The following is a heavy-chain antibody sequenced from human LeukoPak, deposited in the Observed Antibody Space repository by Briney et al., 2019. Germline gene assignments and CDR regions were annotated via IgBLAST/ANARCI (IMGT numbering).Heavy chain of an antibody. D-gene: IGHD3-16*01. V-gene: IGHV4-34*01. CDR1: GGSISSYY. J-gene: IGHJ4*02. CDR2: INHSGST. Sequence: PSETLSLTCTVPGGSISSYYWSWIRQPAGKGLEWIGEINHSGSTNYNPSLKSRVTISVDTSKNQFSLKVNSVTAADTAVYYCARRPLGGTIDYWGQGTLVTVSS. CDR3: ARRPLGGTIDY.